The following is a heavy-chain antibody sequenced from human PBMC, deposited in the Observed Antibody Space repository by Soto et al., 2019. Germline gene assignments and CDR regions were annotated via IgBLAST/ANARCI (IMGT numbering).Heavy chain of an antibody. CDR2: ISSNGVGT. CDR1: GFTLSGYA. V-gene: IGHV3-64*01. J-gene: IGHJ6*03. CDR3: ARRARPDFYYMDV. Sequence: EVQLAESGGGLAQPGGSLRLSCAASGFTLSGYAMDWVRQAPGKGLEYVSGISSNGVGTYYANSVQGGFTISRDNSKNTVYLQMGSLRPEDMDVYYCARRARPDFYYMDVWGKGTTVTVSS. D-gene: IGHD6-6*01.